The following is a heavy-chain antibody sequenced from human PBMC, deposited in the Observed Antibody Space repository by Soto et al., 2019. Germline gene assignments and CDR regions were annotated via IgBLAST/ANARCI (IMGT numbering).Heavy chain of an antibody. J-gene: IGHJ4*01. CDR2: IHNRGTT. CDR1: GGSISSYF. Sequence: SETLSLTCTVSGGSISSYFWSWVRQAPGTGLEWIASIHNRGTTNYNPSLKSRVTISVDTSKNQFSLKLSSVTAADTAVYYCAYVGGIAALGTPYWGQGSLVTVS. V-gene: IGHV4-59*01. CDR3: AYVGGIAALGTPY. D-gene: IGHD6-13*01.